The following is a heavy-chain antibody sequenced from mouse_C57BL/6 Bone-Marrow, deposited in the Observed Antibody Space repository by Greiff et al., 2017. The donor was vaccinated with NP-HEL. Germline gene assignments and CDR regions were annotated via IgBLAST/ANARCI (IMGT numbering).Heavy chain of an antibody. V-gene: IGHV5-17*01. CDR1: GFTFSDYG. CDR3: ARPIALYIDY. J-gene: IGHJ2*01. CDR2: ISSGSSTI. Sequence: EVHLVESGGGLVKPGGSLKLSCAASGFTFSDYGMHWVRQAPEKGLEWVAYISSGSSTIYYADTVKGRFTISRDNAKNTLFLQMTSLRSEDTAMYYCARPIALYIDYWGQGTTLTVSS.